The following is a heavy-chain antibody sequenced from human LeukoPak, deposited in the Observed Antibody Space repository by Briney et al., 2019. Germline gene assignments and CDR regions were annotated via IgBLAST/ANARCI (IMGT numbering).Heavy chain of an antibody. Sequence: RVASVKVSCKASGGTFSSYAISWVRQAPGQGLEWMGGIIPIFGTANYAQKFQGRVTITADESTSTAYMELSSLRSEDTAVYYCARGPQGAVVVPAAFDYWGQGTLVTVSS. J-gene: IGHJ4*02. CDR2: IIPIFGTA. CDR3: ARGPQGAVVVPAAFDY. D-gene: IGHD2-2*01. CDR1: GGTFSSYA. V-gene: IGHV1-69*01.